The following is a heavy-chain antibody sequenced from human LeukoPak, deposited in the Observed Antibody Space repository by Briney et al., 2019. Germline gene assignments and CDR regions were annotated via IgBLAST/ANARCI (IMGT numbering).Heavy chain of an antibody. D-gene: IGHD2-2*01. J-gene: IGHJ3*02. V-gene: IGHV4-61*02. CDR2: IYTSGST. Sequence: SQTLSLTSTVSGGSFSSGGYDWSWIPQPPGKGLGWVWRIYTSGSTNYNPSLKSRVTISVDTSKNQSSLKLSSVTAADTAVYYCARDPEYQLRGGAFDIWGQGTMVTVSS. CDR3: ARDPEYQLRGGAFDI. CDR1: GGSFSSGGYD.